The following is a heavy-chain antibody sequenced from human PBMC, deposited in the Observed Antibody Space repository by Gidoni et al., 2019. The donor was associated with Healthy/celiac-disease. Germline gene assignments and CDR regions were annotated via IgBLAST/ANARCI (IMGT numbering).Heavy chain of an antibody. CDR2: ISGTGGST. Sequence: EVQLLESGGGLVQPGGSLSLSCSASKLTFSNYGMPWVRQAPGKGLEWVSAISGTGGSTYYADSVKGRFTISRDNSKNTLYLQMNSLRAEDTAVYYCAKVPIRYYGSGSQEGYFDYWGQGTLVTVSS. J-gene: IGHJ4*02. V-gene: IGHV3-23*01. CDR1: KLTFSNYG. D-gene: IGHD3-10*01. CDR3: AKVPIRYYGSGSQEGYFDY.